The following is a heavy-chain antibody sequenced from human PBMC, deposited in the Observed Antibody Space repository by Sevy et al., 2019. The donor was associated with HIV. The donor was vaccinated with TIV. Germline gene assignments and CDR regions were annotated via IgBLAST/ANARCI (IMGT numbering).Heavy chain of an antibody. CDR3: ARDAYHDSSGSADFDY. CDR2: ISSGSSTK. V-gene: IGHV3-48*02. CDR1: GFTFSNYA. J-gene: IGHJ4*02. D-gene: IGHD3-22*01. Sequence: GGSLRLSCAASGFTFSNYAMNWVRQAPGKGLEWVSSISSGSSTKNYADSVKGRFTISRDNAKNSLYLQMNSLRDEDTAVYYCARDAYHDSSGSADFDYWGQGTQVTVSS.